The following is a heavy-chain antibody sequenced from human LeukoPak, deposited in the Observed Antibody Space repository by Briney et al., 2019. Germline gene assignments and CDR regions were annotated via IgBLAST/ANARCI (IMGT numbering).Heavy chain of an antibody. CDR3: ARPHCSSTDCHPPEWFDP. J-gene: IGHJ5*02. D-gene: IGHD2-2*01. Sequence: ASVKVSCKTSGYTFTNYDINWVRQATGQGLEWMGWMNPNSGNTGYAQKFQGRVTMTRNTSISTAYMELSSLRSEDTAVYYCARPHCSSTDCHPPEWFDPWGQGTLVTVPS. CDR2: MNPNSGNT. V-gene: IGHV1-8*01. CDR1: GYTFTNYD.